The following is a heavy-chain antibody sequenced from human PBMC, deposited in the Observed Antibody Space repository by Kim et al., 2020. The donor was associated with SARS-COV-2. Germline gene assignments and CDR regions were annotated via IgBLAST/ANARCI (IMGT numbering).Heavy chain of an antibody. J-gene: IGHJ4*02. CDR1: GFTFSSYA. CDR2: ISGSGGST. CDR3: AKRYCSSTSCYRAPLGY. Sequence: GGSLRLSCAASGFTFSSYAMSWVRQAPGKGLEWVSAISGSGGSTYYADSVKGRFTISRDNSKNTLYLQMNSLRAEDTAVYYCAKRYCSSTSCYRAPLGYWGQGTLVTVSS. D-gene: IGHD2-2*02. V-gene: IGHV3-23*01.